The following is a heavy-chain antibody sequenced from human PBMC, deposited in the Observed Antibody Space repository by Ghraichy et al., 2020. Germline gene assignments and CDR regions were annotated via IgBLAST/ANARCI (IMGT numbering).Heavy chain of an antibody. CDR2: ISGSGSST. V-gene: IGHV3-11*01. CDR1: GFTFSDSA. J-gene: IGHJ4*02. Sequence: GGSLRLSCAASGFTFSDSAMSWIRQAPGKGLECVSYISGSGSSTYYADSVKGRFTISRDNAKNSLYLQMNSLRAEDTAVYYCARFRTLGFWGQGTLVTVSS. D-gene: IGHD3/OR15-3a*01. CDR3: ARFRTLGF.